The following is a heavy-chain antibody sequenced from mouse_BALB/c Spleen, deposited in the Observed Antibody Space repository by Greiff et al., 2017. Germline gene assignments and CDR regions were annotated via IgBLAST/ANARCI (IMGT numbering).Heavy chain of an antibody. D-gene: IGHD2-4*01. CDR3: ASDWGDYDGYWALDD. V-gene: IGHV7-3*02. Sequence: EVKVEESGGGLVQPGGSLRLSCATSGFTFTGYYMSWVRQPPGKALEWLGFIRNKANGYTTEYSASVQVRFTISRDNYQSILYLQMNTLRAADRATYFCASDWGDYDGYWALDDWGEGTTVTVSS. CDR1: GFTFTGYY. CDR2: IRNKANGYTT. J-gene: IGHJ1*01.